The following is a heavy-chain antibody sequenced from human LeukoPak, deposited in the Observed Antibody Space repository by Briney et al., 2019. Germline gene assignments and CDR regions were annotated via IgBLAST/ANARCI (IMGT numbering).Heavy chain of an antibody. CDR1: GFTFSSYG. J-gene: IGHJ5*02. V-gene: IGHV3-33*06. CDR3: AKEPIAVAGNNLFDP. CDR2: IWFDGGKT. D-gene: IGHD6-19*01. Sequence: GGSLRLSCAASGFTFSSYGMHWVRQAPGKGLEWVTVIWFDGGKTDYLDSVKGRFTISRDNSKNTLYVQMNSLRADDTAVYYCAKEPIAVAGNNLFDPWGQGTLVTVSS.